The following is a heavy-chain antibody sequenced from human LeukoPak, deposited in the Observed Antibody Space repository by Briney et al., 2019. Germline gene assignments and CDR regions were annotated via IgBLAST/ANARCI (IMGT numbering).Heavy chain of an antibody. Sequence: AETLSLTCTGSGGSISSYYWSWIRQPPGKGLEWIGYYYYSGCTNYNPSLKSRVTISVDTSKNQFSLKLSSVTAADTAVYYCARDVRYYDFWSGYYRTSNWFDPWSQGTLVTVSS. J-gene: IGHJ5*02. CDR1: GGSISSYY. CDR3: ARDVRYYDFWSGYYRTSNWFDP. D-gene: IGHD3-3*01. CDR2: YYYSGCT. V-gene: IGHV4-59*01.